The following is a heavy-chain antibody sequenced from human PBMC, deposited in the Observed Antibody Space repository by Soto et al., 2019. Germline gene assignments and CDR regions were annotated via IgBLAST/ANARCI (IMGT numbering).Heavy chain of an antibody. CDR1: GGTFNKYA. D-gene: IGHD3-22*01. Sequence: ASVKVSCKAAGGTFNKYAIDWVRQVPGQGLEWMGGIVPLFGTANYAQKFQGRVTITADEATNTAYMELRSLRSEDTAVYYCARQFDYETSGYYYAYWGQGTLVTVSS. J-gene: IGHJ4*02. V-gene: IGHV1-69*13. CDR2: IVPLFGTA. CDR3: ARQFDYETSGYYYAY.